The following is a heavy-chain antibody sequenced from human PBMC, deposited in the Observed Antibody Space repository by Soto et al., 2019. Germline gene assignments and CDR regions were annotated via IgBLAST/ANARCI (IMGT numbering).Heavy chain of an antibody. CDR2: IRSKAYGGTT. CDR3: TRDEKRGYSYGYLGAHYGMDV. Sequence: PGGSLRLSCTASGFTFGDYAMSWVRQAPGKGLEWVGFIRSKAYGGTTEYAASVKGRFTISRDDSKSIAYLQMNSLKTEDTAVYYCTRDEKRGYSYGYLGAHYGMDVWGQGTTVTVSS. V-gene: IGHV3-49*04. J-gene: IGHJ6*02. CDR1: GFTFGDYA. D-gene: IGHD5-18*01.